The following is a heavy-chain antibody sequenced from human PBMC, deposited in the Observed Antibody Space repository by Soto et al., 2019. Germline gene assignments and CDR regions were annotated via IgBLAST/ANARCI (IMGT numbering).Heavy chain of an antibody. CDR1: GFTVSSNY. J-gene: IGHJ3*02. D-gene: IGHD2-2*01. CDR3: ARVVPAAIFAFDI. Sequence: GGSLRLSCAASGFTVSSNYMSWVRQAPGKGLEWVSVIYSGGSTYYADSVKGRFTISRHNSKNTLYLQMNSLRAEDTAVYYCARVVPAAIFAFDIWGQGTMVTVSS. CDR2: IYSGGST. V-gene: IGHV3-53*04.